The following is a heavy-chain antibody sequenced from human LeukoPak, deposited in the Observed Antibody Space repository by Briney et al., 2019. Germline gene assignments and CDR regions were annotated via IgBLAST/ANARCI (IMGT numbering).Heavy chain of an antibody. D-gene: IGHD1-26*01. V-gene: IGHV3-13*01. CDR1: GFAFSSYD. J-gene: IGHJ4*02. CDR3: AALGDSIY. CDR2: IGHAGDT. Sequence: GSLRLSCAASGFAFSSYDMHWVRQVSGKGLEWVSAIGHAGDTYYADSVKGRFTISREDAKNYFFLQMNSLRAGDTAVYFCAALGDSIYWGQGTLVTVSS.